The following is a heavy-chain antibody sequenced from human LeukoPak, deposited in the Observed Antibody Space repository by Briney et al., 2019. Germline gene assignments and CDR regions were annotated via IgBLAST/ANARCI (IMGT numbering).Heavy chain of an antibody. CDR3: ARGGIIAVAGMLDY. CDR1: GYTFTSYA. V-gene: IGHV1-3*01. CDR2: INAGNGNT. J-gene: IGHJ4*02. Sequence: ASVKVSCKASGYTFTSYAMHWVRQAPGQRLEWMGWINAGNGNTKYSQKFQGRVTITRDTSASTAYMELSSLRSEDTAVYYCARGGIIAVAGMLDYWGQGTLVTVSS. D-gene: IGHD6-19*01.